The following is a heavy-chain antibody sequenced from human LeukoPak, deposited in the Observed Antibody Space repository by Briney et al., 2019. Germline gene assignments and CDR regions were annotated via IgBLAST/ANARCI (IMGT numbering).Heavy chain of an antibody. CDR1: GLTFGTYG. J-gene: IGHJ4*02. CDR3: AKDAGGREDY. V-gene: IGHV3-23*01. CDR2: ISGSGDTT. D-gene: IGHD3-10*01. Sequence: GGSLRLSCAASGLTFGTYGMSWVRQATGQGLEWVTAISGSGDTTYYADSVKGRFTISRDNSKNTLYLQMNSLRAEDTAVYYCAKDAGGREDYWGQGTLVTVSS.